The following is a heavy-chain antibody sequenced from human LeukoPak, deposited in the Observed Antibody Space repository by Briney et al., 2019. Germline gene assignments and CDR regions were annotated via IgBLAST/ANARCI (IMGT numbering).Heavy chain of an antibody. CDR1: GYTFTGYY. V-gene: IGHV1-2*02. CDR2: INPNSGAT. CDR3: AGHYDSSPIEAFDI. Sequence: WASVKVSCKASGYTFTGYYMHWVRQAPGQGLEWMGWINPNSGATNYAQKFQGRVTMTRDTSISTAYMELSRLRSDDTAVYYCAGHYDSSPIEAFDIWGQGTMVTASS. D-gene: IGHD3-22*01. J-gene: IGHJ3*02.